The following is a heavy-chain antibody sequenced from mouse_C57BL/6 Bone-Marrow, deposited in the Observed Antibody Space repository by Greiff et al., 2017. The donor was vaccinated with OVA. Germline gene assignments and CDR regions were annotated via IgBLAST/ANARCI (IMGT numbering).Heavy chain of an antibody. J-gene: IGHJ2*01. Sequence: VQLQQPGAELVRPGSSVKLSCKASGYTFTSYWMHWVKQRPIQGLEWIGNIDPSDSETHYNQKFKDKATLTVDKSSSTAYMQLSSLTSEDSAVYFCARYGSSHYYFDYWGQGTTLTVSS. D-gene: IGHD1-1*01. CDR1: GYTFTSYW. V-gene: IGHV1-52*01. CDR3: ARYGSSHYYFDY. CDR2: IDPSDSET.